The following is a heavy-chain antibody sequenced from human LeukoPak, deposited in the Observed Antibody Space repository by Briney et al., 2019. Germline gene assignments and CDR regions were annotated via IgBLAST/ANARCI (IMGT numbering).Heavy chain of an antibody. J-gene: IGHJ4*02. D-gene: IGHD5-24*01. Sequence: ASVKVSCKASGYSFTSYYVHCVRQAPGQGLEWVGVINPKDGGTISAQKLQDRVALTSDTSTSTVYMEMNNLKSDDTAVYYCARGAMTTTSTFDYWGQGTLVTVSS. CDR2: INPKDGGT. CDR1: GYSFTSYY. CDR3: ARGAMTTTSTFDY. V-gene: IGHV1-46*04.